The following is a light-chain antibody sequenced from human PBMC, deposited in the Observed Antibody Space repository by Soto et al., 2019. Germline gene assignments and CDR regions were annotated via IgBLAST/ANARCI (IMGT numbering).Light chain of an antibody. Sequence: QSALTQPASVSGSPGQSITISCTGTSRDVGGYSYVSWYQQHPGKAPKLMIYDVNNRPSGVSDRFSGSKSGNRASLTISGLQAEDESDYYCSSFTSYSTLVFGGGTKLTVL. CDR3: SSFTSYSTLV. V-gene: IGLV2-14*03. J-gene: IGLJ2*01. CDR2: DVN. CDR1: SRDVGGYSY.